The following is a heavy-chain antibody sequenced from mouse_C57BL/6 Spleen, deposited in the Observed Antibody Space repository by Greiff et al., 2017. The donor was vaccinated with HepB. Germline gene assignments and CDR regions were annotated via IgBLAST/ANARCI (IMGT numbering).Heavy chain of an antibody. D-gene: IGHD4-1*01. CDR2: ISSGGSYT. Sequence: EVQWVESGGDLVKPGGSLKLSCAASGFTFSSYGMSWVRQTPDKRLEWVATISSGGSYTYYPDSGKGRFTISRDNAKNTLYLQMSSLKSEDTAMYYCARQNWDHFDYWGQGTTLTVSS. CDR3: ARQNWDHFDY. V-gene: IGHV5-6*01. CDR1: GFTFSSYG. J-gene: IGHJ2*01.